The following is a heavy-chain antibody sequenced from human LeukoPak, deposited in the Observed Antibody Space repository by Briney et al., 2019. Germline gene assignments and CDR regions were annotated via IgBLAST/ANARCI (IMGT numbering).Heavy chain of an antibody. J-gene: IGHJ4*02. CDR1: GFTFSNVW. V-gene: IGHV3-11*05. Sequence: PGGSLRLSCAASGFTFSNVWMSWIRQAPGKGLEWVSYISSSSSCTNYADSVKGRFTISRDNAKNSLYLQMNSLRAEDTAVYYCARAHTPLQYGGYHLPLYYFDYWGQGTLVTVSS. CDR2: ISSSSSCT. D-gene: IGHD5-12*01. CDR3: ARAHTPLQYGGYHLPLYYFDY.